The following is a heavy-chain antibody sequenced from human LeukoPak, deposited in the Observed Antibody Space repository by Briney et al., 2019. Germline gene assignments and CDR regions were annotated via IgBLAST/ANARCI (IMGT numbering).Heavy chain of an antibody. J-gene: IGHJ6*03. CDR2: ISGSGGST. D-gene: IGHD2-15*01. CDR3: ASLNFNYCSGGSCYTYYYYYYYMDV. V-gene: IGHV3-23*01. CDR1: GFTFSSYA. Sequence: GGSLRLSCAASGFTFSSYAMSWVRQAPGKGLEWVSAISGSGGSTYYADSVKGRFTISRDNSKNTLYLQMNSLRAEDTAVYYCASLNFNYCSGGSCYTYYYYYYYMDVWGKGTTVTVSS.